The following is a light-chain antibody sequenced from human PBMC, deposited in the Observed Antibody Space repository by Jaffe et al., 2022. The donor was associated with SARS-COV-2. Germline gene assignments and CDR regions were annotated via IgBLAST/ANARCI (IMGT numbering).Light chain of an antibody. Sequence: QVLLTQSPSASASLGASVKLTCTLNSGHSSNAIAWHQQQPEKGPRYLMKLNSDGSHDKGDGIPDRFSGSSSGAERYLTISGLQSEDEADYYCQTWATGVWVFGGGTKLTVL. CDR1: SGHSSNA. V-gene: IGLV4-69*01. J-gene: IGLJ3*02. CDR3: QTWATGVWV. CDR2: LNSDGSH.